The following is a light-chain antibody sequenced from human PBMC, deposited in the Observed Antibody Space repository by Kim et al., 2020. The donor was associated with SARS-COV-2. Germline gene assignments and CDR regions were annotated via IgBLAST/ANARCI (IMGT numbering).Light chain of an antibody. CDR3: QQYDRLST. CDR2: RAS. J-gene: IGKJ4*01. CDR1: QSISNR. Sequence: SASVGDRFTITCRASQSISNRLAWYQQKPGKAPKFLSYRASNLEPGVPSRFSGSGSGTEFTLTVNSLQPDDFATYYCQQYDRLSTFGGGTKVDIK. V-gene: IGKV1-5*03.